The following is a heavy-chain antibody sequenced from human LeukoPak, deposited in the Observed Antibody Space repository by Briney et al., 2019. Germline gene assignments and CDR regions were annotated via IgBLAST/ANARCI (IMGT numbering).Heavy chain of an antibody. D-gene: IGHD1-26*01. V-gene: IGHV3-7*01. Sequence: PGGSLRLSCAASGFIFSRYWMSWVRQAPGKGLEWVANIKRDGSEKYYVDSVKGRFIISRDNAKNSMYVLMNSLRAEDTAVYYCARGSYSGNCYYFDYWGQGSQVTVSS. CDR1: GFIFSRYW. J-gene: IGHJ4*02. CDR2: IKRDGSEK. CDR3: ARGSYSGNCYYFDY.